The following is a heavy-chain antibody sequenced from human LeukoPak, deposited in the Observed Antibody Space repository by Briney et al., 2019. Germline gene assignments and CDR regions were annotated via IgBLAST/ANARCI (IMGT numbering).Heavy chain of an antibody. CDR2: ISGSGGST. CDR3: AKGQGYSGYDSWWYFDY. J-gene: IGHJ4*02. CDR1: GFIFSNYG. D-gene: IGHD5-12*01. Sequence: GGSLRLPCAASGFIFSNYGMIWVRQAPGKGLEWVSAISGSGGSTYYADSVKGRFTISRDNSKNTLYLQMNSLRAEDTAVYYCAKGQGYSGYDSWWYFDYWGQGTLVTVSS. V-gene: IGHV3-23*01.